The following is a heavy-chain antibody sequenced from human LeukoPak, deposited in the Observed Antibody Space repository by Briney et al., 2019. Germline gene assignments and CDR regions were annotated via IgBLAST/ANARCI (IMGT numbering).Heavy chain of an antibody. V-gene: IGHV1-24*01. CDR2: FDPEDGET. Sequence: ASVKVSCKVSGYTLTELSMHWVRQAPGKGLEWMGGFDPEDGETIYAQKFQGRVTMTEDTSTDTAYMELSSLRSEDTAVYYCASRGSINYPGQFDYWGQGTLVTVSS. D-gene: IGHD1-26*01. CDR3: ASRGSINYPGQFDY. J-gene: IGHJ4*02. CDR1: GYTLTELS.